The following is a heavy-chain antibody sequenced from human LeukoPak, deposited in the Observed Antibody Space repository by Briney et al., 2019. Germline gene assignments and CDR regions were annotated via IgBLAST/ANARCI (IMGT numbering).Heavy chain of an antibody. Sequence: GGSLRLSCAASGFTFSGSAMHWVRQASGKGLEWVGRIRSKANSYATAYAASVKGRFTISRDDSKNTAYLQTNSLKTEDTAVYYCAKLPSLGGGRPTYYDFWSEFDPWGQGTLVTVSS. CDR2: IRSKANSYAT. CDR1: GFTFSGSA. CDR3: AKLPSLGGGRPTYYDFWSEFDP. D-gene: IGHD3-3*01. J-gene: IGHJ5*02. V-gene: IGHV3-73*01.